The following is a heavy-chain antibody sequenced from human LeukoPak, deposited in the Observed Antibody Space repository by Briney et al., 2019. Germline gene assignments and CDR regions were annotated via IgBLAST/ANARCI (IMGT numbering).Heavy chain of an antibody. Sequence: PSETLSLTCAVCGGSFSGYYWSWIRQPPGKGLEWIGETNHSGSTNYNPSLKSRVTISVDTSKNQFSLKLSSVTAADTAVYYCARGRYRFDYWGQGTLVTVSS. V-gene: IGHV4-34*01. CDR2: TNHSGST. CDR3: ARGRYRFDY. J-gene: IGHJ4*02. D-gene: IGHD3-16*02. CDR1: GGSFSGYY.